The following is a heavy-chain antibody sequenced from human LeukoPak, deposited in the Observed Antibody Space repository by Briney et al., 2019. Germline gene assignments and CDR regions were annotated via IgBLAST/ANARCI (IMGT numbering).Heavy chain of an antibody. Sequence: PSETLSLTCTVSGGSISLYYWNWIRQPAGKGLEWIGYIYYSGSTNYNPSLKSRVTISVDTSKNQFSLKLSSVTAADTAVYYCVRGSTGGSSGYYYSFDYWGQGTLVTVSS. J-gene: IGHJ4*02. D-gene: IGHD3-22*01. CDR2: IYYSGST. V-gene: IGHV4-59*01. CDR3: VRGSTGGSSGYYYSFDY. CDR1: GGSISLYY.